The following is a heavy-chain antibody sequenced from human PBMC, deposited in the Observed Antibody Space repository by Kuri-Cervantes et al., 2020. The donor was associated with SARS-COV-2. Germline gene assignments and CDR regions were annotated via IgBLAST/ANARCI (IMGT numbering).Heavy chain of an antibody. CDR2: IYWNDDK. CDR1: GFSLRTSGVG. V-gene: IGHV2-5*01. CDR3: AHNGAPYYYSSGYYYRGDGFDI. D-gene: IGHD3-22*01. J-gene: IGHJ3*02. Sequence: SGPTLLKPTPTLTLTCTFSGFSLRTSGVGVGWIRQPPGKTLEWLALIYWNDDKRYSPSLMSRLTITKDTSKNQVVLTMTNMDAVDTATYYCAHNGAPYYYSSGYYYRGDGFDIWGQGTMVTVSS.